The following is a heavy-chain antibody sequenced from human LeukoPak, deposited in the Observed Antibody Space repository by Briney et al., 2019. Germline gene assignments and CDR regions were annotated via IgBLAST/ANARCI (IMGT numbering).Heavy chain of an antibody. Sequence: PGGSLRLSCAGSGFIFNNYAMHWVRQPPGKGLEWVSGISWNSGSIDYADSVKGRFTISRDNAKNLLYLQMNSLRAGDTAIYYCVRDQDEDRGSTTFDRWGQGTLVTVSS. D-gene: IGHD1-26*01. CDR1: GFIFNNYA. V-gene: IGHV3-9*01. J-gene: IGHJ4*02. CDR3: VRDQDEDRGSTTFDR. CDR2: ISWNSGSI.